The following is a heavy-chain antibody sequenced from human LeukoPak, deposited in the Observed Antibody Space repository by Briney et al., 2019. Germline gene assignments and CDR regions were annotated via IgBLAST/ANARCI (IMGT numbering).Heavy chain of an antibody. Sequence: GESLKISCQGSGYSFTSYWIGWVRQMPGKGLEWMGIIYPGDSDTRYSPSYQGQVTISADKSISTAYLQWSSLKASHTAMYYCASQITYDSSGYYQGVWLAFDIWGQGTMVTVSS. J-gene: IGHJ3*02. V-gene: IGHV5-51*01. CDR3: ASQITYDSSGYYQGVWLAFDI. D-gene: IGHD3-22*01. CDR2: IYPGDSDT. CDR1: GYSFTSYW.